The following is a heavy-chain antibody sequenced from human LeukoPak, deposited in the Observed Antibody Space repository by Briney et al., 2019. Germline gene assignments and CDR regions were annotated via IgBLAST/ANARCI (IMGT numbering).Heavy chain of an antibody. D-gene: IGHD2-21*02. CDR1: GYTFTSYY. CDR2: ISPSAGST. V-gene: IGHV1-46*01. J-gene: IGHJ3*02. Sequence: ASVKVSCKASGYTFTSYYIHWVRQAPGQGLEWMGIISPSAGSTSYAQSFQGRVTMTRDTSTSTGYMQLRSLRSEDTAVYHCARGGVTSRYDAFDIWGQGTMDTVSS. CDR3: ARGGVTSRYDAFDI.